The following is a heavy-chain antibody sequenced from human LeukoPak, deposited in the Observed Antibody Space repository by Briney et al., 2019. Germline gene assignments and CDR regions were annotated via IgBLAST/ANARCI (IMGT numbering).Heavy chain of an antibody. CDR2: SYPDDSDT. CDR1: GYSFSTYW. Sequence: GASLKISCTGSGYSFSTYWIGWVRQMPGKGLEWVGVSYPDDSDTRYSPSFQGQVTISADKSISTAYLQWSSLKASDTAMYYCARGGDYGDPRRPFNIWGQGTVVTVSS. V-gene: IGHV5-51*01. J-gene: IGHJ3*02. D-gene: IGHD4-17*01. CDR3: ARGGDYGDPRRPFNI.